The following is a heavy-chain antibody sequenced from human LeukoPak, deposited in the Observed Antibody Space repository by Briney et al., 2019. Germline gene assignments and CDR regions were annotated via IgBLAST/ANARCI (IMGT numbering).Heavy chain of an antibody. D-gene: IGHD1-7*01. J-gene: IGHJ4*02. CDR1: GFTFRDFA. CDR2: VSDGGSLT. CDR3: AKDGKTRNWNYFQAKPVY. V-gene: IGHV3-23*01. Sequence: GGSLRLSCAASGFTFRDFAMSWVRQAPGKGLEWVSTVSDGGSLTYYADSVKGRFTISRDNSKNTLFLQMNLLRAEDTAIYYCAKDGKTRNWNYFQAKPVYWGQGTLVTVSS.